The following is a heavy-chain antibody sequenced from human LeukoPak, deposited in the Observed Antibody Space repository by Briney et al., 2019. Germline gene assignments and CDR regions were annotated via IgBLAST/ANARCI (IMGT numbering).Heavy chain of an antibody. J-gene: IGHJ3*02. CDR3: AKDTGSPADAITMEDNAFDI. V-gene: IGHV3-9*01. Sequence: GRSLRLSCAASGFIFDDHGMHWVRQAPGKGLEWVSGISWSSGIVGYADSVKGRFTISRDNAKNSLDLQMESLRAEDTAVYYCAKDTGSPADAITMEDNAFDIWGQGTMVTVSS. D-gene: IGHD3-3*01. CDR2: ISWSSGIV. CDR1: GFIFDDHG.